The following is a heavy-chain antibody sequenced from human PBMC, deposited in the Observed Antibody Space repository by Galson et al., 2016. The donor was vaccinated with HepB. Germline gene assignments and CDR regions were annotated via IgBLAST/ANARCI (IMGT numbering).Heavy chain of an antibody. J-gene: IGHJ4*02. D-gene: IGHD3-9*01. Sequence: SLRLSCAVSGFTFSSYSMNWVRQAPGKGLEWVLYISSSSNTIHYADSVKGRFTISRDNAKNSLYLQMNSLRDEDTAVHYCARGVLRDFDWLCPPDFDYWGQGALVTVSS. V-gene: IGHV3-48*02. CDR3: ARGVLRDFDWLCPPDFDY. CDR2: ISSSSNTI. CDR1: GFTFSSYS.